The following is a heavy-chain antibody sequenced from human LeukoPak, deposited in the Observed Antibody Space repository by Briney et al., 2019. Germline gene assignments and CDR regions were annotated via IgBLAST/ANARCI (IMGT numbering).Heavy chain of an antibody. J-gene: IGHJ2*01. D-gene: IGHD3-10*01. CDR2: ISGSGGST. V-gene: IGHV3-23*01. CDR3: AKGTPTHGFGYWYFDL. CDR1: GFTFSSYA. Sequence: GSLRLSCAASGFTFSSYAMSWVRQAPGKGLEWVSAISGSGGSTYYADSVKGRFTISRDNSKNTLYLQMNSLRAEDTAVYYCAKGTPTHGFGYWYFDLWGRGTLVTVSS.